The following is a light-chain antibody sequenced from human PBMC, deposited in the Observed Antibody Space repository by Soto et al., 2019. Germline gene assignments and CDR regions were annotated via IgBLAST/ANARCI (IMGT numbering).Light chain of an antibody. CDR2: SDS. CDR3: AVWDYSLNGSV. J-gene: IGLJ2*01. V-gene: IGLV1-44*01. CDR1: TSNIGSNT. Sequence: QSVLTQPPSASGTPGQRVTISCSGSTSNIGSNTVNWYQQLPGTAPKLLIYSDSQRPSGVPDRFSGSKSGTSASLAISGLQSEDESDYYCAVWDYSLNGSVFGGGTKLTVL.